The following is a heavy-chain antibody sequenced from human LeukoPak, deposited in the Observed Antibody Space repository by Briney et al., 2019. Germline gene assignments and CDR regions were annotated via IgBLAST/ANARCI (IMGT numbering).Heavy chain of an antibody. CDR1: GGSISSYY. CDR2: IYYSGST. V-gene: IGHV4-59*12. J-gene: IGHJ5*02. D-gene: IGHD1-26*01. CDR3: ARRRSGSKWELKHRGGYNWFDP. Sequence: KPSETLPLTCTVSGGSISSYYWSWIRQPPGKGLEWIGYIYYSGSTNYNPSLKSRVTISVDTSKNQFSLKLSSVTAADTAVYYCARRRSGSKWELKHRGGYNWFDPWGQGTLVTVSS.